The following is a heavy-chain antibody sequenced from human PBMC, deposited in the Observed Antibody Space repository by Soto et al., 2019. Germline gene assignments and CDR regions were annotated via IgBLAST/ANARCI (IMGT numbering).Heavy chain of an antibody. CDR2: IYYSGST. J-gene: IGHJ4*02. CDR1: GGSISSYY. D-gene: IGHD5-18*01. CDR3: ARHGGDSYGHPYFDY. V-gene: IGHV4-59*08. Sequence: SETLSLTCTVSGGSISSYYWSWIRQPPGKGREWIGYIYYSGSTNYNPSLKSRVTISVDTSNNQFSLKLSSVTAADTAVYYCARHGGDSYGHPYFDYWGQGTLVTVSS.